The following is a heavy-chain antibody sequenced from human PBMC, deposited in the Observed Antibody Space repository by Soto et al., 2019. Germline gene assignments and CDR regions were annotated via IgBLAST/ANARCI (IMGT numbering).Heavy chain of an antibody. Sequence: EVQLLESGAGLVQPGGSLRLSCAASGFTFSTYALSWVRQSPGTGLEWVSAISGSGDDTYYTHSVKGRFTISRDNSKNTLSLQMVSLRVEDTATYYCAKVDRYSSGWSYYAPEYYYYGMDVWSQGTTVTVSS. J-gene: IGHJ6*02. D-gene: IGHD6-19*01. CDR3: AKVDRYSSGWSYYAPEYYYYGMDV. CDR2: ISGSGDDT. V-gene: IGHV3-23*01. CDR1: GFTFSTYA.